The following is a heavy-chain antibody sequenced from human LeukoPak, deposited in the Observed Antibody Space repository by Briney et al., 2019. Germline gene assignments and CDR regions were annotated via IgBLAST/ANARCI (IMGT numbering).Heavy chain of an antibody. CDR1: GFTFSSYS. CDR2: ISSSSSYI. CDR3: ARDGDTVLTRGYYYYMDV. V-gene: IGHV3-21*01. D-gene: IGHD4-23*01. Sequence: GGSLRLSCAASGFTFSSYSMNWVRQAPGKGLEWVSSISSSSSYIYYADSVKGRFTISRDNAKNSLYPQMSSLRAEDTAVYYCARDGDTVLTRGYYYYMDVWGKGTTVTVSS. J-gene: IGHJ6*03.